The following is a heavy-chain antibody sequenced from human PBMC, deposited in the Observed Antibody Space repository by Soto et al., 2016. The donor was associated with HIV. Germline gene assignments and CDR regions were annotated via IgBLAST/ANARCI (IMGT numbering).Heavy chain of an antibody. J-gene: IGHJ4*02. CDR3: SRDTFGPDDY. CDR1: GFSSSNYW. CDR2: INEDGSTT. V-gene: IGHV3-74*01. Sequence: EVQLVESGGNLVQPGGPVRLSCAASGFSSSNYWMHWVRQAPGKGLVWVSRINEDGSTTNYADSVRGRFTISRDYAKNTLYLQMNILRVEDTAVYYCSRDTFGPDDYWGQGTLVTVSS. D-gene: IGHD3-16*01.